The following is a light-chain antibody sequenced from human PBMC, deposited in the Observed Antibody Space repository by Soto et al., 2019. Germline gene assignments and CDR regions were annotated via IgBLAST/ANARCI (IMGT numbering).Light chain of an antibody. CDR1: SSNIGAGFD. V-gene: IGLV1-40*01. Sequence: QSVLTQPPSVSGVPGQTVTISCIGSSSNIGAGFDVHWYQQLPGAAPKLLMYGNSNRPSGVPDRFSGSKSGTSASLAITGLQAEDEADYYCHSYDSSLSGSTVFGGGTKLTVL. CDR2: GNS. CDR3: HSYDSSLSGSTV. J-gene: IGLJ3*02.